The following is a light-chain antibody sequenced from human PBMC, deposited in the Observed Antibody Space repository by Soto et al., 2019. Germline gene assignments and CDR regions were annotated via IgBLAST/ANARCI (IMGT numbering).Light chain of an antibody. CDR2: RNN. V-gene: IGLV1-44*01. CDR1: SSNIGSNT. Sequence: QSVLTQPPSASGTPGQRVTISCSGSSSNIGSNTVHWYQQLPGAAPKLLIYRNNQRPSGVPDRFSGSKSGTSASLAISGLQSEDEAAYYCAAWDDSLNGVVFGGGTKLTVL. J-gene: IGLJ3*02. CDR3: AAWDDSLNGVV.